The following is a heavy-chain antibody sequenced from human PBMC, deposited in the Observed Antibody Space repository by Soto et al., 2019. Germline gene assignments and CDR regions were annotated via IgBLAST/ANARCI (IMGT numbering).Heavy chain of an antibody. J-gene: IGHJ4*02. V-gene: IGHV4-31*03. CDR2: IYYSGST. CDR1: GGSITSGGYY. D-gene: IGHD6-19*01. CDR3: ARERGSGWTFDY. Sequence: PSETLSLTCTVSGGSITSGGYYWSWIRQHPGKGLEWIGYIYYSGSTYYNPSLKSRVTISVDTSKNQNSLYLQMHSLRAEDTAVYYCARERGSGWTFDYWGQGTLVTVSS.